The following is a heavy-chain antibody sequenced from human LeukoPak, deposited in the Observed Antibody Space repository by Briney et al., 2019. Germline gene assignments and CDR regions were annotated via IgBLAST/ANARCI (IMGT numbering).Heavy chain of an antibody. D-gene: IGHD3-22*01. J-gene: IGHJ4*02. CDR2: MNPNSGNT. CDR1: GYTFTSYD. V-gene: IGHV1-8*01. Sequence: ASVKVSCKASGYTFTSYDINWVRQATGQGLEWMGWMNPNSGNTGYAQKFQGGVTMTRNTSISTAYMELSSLRSEDTAVYYCARVPIYDSSPEGYWGQGTLVTVSS. CDR3: ARVPIYDSSPEGY.